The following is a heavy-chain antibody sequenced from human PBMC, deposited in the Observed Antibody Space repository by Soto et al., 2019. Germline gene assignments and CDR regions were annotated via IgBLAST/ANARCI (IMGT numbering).Heavy chain of an antibody. CDR3: ARDGIAAAGPLYYYGMDV. CDR2: ISAYDGNT. CDR1: GYTFTSYG. V-gene: IGHV1-18*04. D-gene: IGHD6-13*01. J-gene: IGHJ6*02. Sequence: WTSVKVSCKASGYTFTSYGISWVRQAPGQGLEWMGWISAYDGNTNYAQKLQGRVTMTTDTSTSTAYMELRSLRSDDTAVYYCARDGIAAAGPLYYYGMDVWGQGTTVTVSS.